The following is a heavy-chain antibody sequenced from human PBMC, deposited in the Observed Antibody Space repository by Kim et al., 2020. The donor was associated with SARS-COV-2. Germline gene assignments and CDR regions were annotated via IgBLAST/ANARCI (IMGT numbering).Heavy chain of an antibody. D-gene: IGHD6-13*01. J-gene: IGHJ6*04. CDR3: ARGHIQLVYYYYGMDV. V-gene: IGHV3-30*01. Sequence: DSVEGRFTIARDNSKDTLYLQMNSLRAEDTAVYYCARGHIQLVYYYYGMDVWGKGTTVTVSS.